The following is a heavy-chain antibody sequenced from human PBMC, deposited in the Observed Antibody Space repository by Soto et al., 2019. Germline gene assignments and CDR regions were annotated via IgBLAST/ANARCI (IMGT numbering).Heavy chain of an antibody. CDR2: ISYDGSHK. Sequence: QVQLVESGGGVVQPGRSLRLSCAASGFTFSSYGMYWVRQAPGKGLEWVAVISYDGSHKYYADSVKGRFTISRDNSKNTLYLQMNSLRAEDTAVYFCAKLGDWNDEDYWGQGTLVTVSS. CDR3: AKLGDWNDEDY. CDR1: GFTFSSYG. D-gene: IGHD1-1*01. V-gene: IGHV3-30*18. J-gene: IGHJ4*02.